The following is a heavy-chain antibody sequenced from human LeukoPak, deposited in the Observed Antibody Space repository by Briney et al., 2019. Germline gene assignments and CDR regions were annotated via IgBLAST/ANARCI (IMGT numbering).Heavy chain of an antibody. J-gene: IGHJ5*02. CDR1: GGSISSYY. Sequence: SETLSLTCTVSGGSISSYYWSWIRQPAGKGLEWIGRIYTSGSTNYNPSLKSRVTMSVDTSKNQFSLKLSSVTAADTAVYYCARDLGDRGIAVDPEDGWFDPWGQGTLVTVSS. V-gene: IGHV4-4*07. CDR3: ARDLGDRGIAVDPEDGWFDP. D-gene: IGHD6-19*01. CDR2: IYTSGST.